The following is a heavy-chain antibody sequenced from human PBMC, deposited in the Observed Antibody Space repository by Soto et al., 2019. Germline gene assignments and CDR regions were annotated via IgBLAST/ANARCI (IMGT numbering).Heavy chain of an antibody. CDR2: ISAYNGNT. V-gene: IGHV1-18*01. Sequence: GASVKVSCKASGYTFTSYGIIWVRQAPGQGLEWMGWISAYNGNTNYAQKLQGRVTMTTDTSTSTAYMELRSLRSDDTAVYYCARENIVVVVAATPFFDYWGQGTLVTVSS. CDR1: GYTFTSYG. D-gene: IGHD2-15*01. J-gene: IGHJ4*02. CDR3: ARENIVVVVAATPFFDY.